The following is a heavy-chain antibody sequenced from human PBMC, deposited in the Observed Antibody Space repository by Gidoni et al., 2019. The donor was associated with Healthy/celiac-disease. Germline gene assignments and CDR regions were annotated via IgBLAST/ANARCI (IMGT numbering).Heavy chain of an antibody. CDR2: ISPIFGTA. V-gene: IGHV1-69*01. CDR1: GGPFSSCA. D-gene: IGHD3-22*01. CDR3: ARSYYYDSSGYPDYYYYGMDV. J-gene: IGHJ6*02. Sequence: QVQLVQSGAEVKKPGSSVKVSCKASGGPFSSCAISWVRQAPGQGPEWMGGISPIFGTANYAQKFQCRVTITADESTSTAYMELSSLRSEETAVYYCARSYYYDSSGYPDYYYYGMDVWGQGTTVTVSS.